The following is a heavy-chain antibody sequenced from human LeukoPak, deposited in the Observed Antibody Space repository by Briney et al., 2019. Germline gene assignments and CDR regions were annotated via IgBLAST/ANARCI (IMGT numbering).Heavy chain of an antibody. V-gene: IGHV3-30*18. J-gene: IGHJ4*02. CDR1: GFTFSSYG. Sequence: GRSLRLSCAASGFTFSSYGMHWVRQAPGKGLEWVAVISYDGSDKYYTDSVKGRFTISRDNSKNTLYLQMNSLRAEDTAVYYCAKDFGGFDRSFDYWGQGTPVTVSS. CDR3: AKDFGGFDRSFDY. CDR2: ISYDGSDK. D-gene: IGHD5-12*01.